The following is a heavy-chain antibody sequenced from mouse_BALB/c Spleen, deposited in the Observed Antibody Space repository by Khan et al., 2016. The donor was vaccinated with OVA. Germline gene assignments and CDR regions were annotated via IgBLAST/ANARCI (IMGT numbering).Heavy chain of an antibody. D-gene: IGHD2-14*01. Sequence: QIQLVQSGPELKKPGETVKISCKASESTFTNYGMNWVKQAPGKGLKWMGWINTYTGEPTYADDFKGRFAFSLESSASTAYLQINDLKNEDTATYCCTRRIYRYDRHFDVWGAGTTVTVSS. CDR3: TRRIYRYDRHFDV. J-gene: IGHJ1*01. V-gene: IGHV9-3-1*01. CDR2: INTYTGEP. CDR1: ESTFTNYG.